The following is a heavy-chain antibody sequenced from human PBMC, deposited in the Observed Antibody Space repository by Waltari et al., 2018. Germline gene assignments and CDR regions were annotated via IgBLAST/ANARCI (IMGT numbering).Heavy chain of an antibody. CDR3: ARAVGQQLVRNYGMDV. CDR2: ISYDGSNK. D-gene: IGHD6-13*01. V-gene: IGHV3-30-3*01. J-gene: IGHJ6*02. CDR1: GYSISSGY. Sequence: QVQLQESGPGLVKPSETLSLTCAVSGYSISSGYYWGWLRQPPGKGLEWVAVISYDGSNKYYADSVKGRFTISRDNSKNTLYLQMNSLRAEDTAVYYCARAVGQQLVRNYGMDVWGQGTTVTVSS.